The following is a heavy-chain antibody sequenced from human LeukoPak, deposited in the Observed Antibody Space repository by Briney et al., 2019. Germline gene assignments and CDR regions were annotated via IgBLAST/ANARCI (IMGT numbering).Heavy chain of an antibody. J-gene: IGHJ4*02. CDR2: ISAYNGNT. V-gene: IGHV1-18*01. Sequence: GASVKVSCKASGYTFTSYGISWVRQAPGQGLERMGWISAYNGNTNYAQKLQGRVTMTTDTSTSTAYMELRSLRSDDTAVYYCARAFYGWEYGPGSYYNGDYWGQGTLVTVSS. D-gene: IGHD3-10*01. CDR1: GYTFTSYG. CDR3: ARAFYGWEYGPGSYYNGDY.